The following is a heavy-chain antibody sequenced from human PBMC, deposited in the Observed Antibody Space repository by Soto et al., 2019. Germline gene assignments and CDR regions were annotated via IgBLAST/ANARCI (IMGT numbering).Heavy chain of an antibody. CDR3: ARCAYGAEALAGWFDP. CDR2: ISIGGSNT. J-gene: IGHJ5*02. D-gene: IGHD2-21*01. Sequence: QVRLVESGGGLVKPGGSLRLSCAASGFTFNEYYMSWIRQAPGKGLEWIAYISIGGSNTYYADSVEGRFTISRDNAKNFLNLQLDSLRVEDTAVYYCARCAYGAEALAGWFDPWGQGTLVSVSS. V-gene: IGHV3-11*01. CDR1: GFTFNEYY.